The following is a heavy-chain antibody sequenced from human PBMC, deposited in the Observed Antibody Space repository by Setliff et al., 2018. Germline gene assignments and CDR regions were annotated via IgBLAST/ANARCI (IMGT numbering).Heavy chain of an antibody. CDR1: GYSINSGYY. J-gene: IGHJ4*02. V-gene: IGHV4-38-2*02. CDR2: IYHTGST. CDR3: AREATGGYSYFDY. D-gene: IGHD5-18*01. Sequence: LSLTCDVSGYSINSGYYWGWIRQPPGEGLEWIGTIYHTGSTYYNPSLKSRVTMSVDTSKNQFSLKLSSLTAADTAVYYCAREATGGYSYFDYWGQGTLVTVSS.